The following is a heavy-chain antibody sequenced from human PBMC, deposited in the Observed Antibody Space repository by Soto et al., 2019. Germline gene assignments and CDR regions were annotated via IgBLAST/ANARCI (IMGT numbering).Heavy chain of an antibody. Sequence: EVQLVESGGGLVQPGRSLRLSCAASGFNFDDYAMHWVRQAPGKGLEWVSGISWNSGSIGYADSVKGRFTISRDNAKNSLYLQMNSLRAEDTALYYCTTFQDYGDYVFDYWGQGTLVTVSS. V-gene: IGHV3-9*01. CDR3: TTFQDYGDYVFDY. CDR1: GFNFDDYA. D-gene: IGHD4-17*01. J-gene: IGHJ4*02. CDR2: ISWNSGSI.